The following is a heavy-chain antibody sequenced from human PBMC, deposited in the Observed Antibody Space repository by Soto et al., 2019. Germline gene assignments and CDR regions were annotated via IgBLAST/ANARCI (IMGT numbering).Heavy chain of an antibody. D-gene: IGHD4-17*01. CDR3: ARAADYGGNPYYFDY. J-gene: IGHJ4*02. V-gene: IGHV4-59*01. CDR2: IYYSGST. CDR1: GGSISSYC. Sequence: SETLSLTCTVAGGSISSYCSSWIRQPPGKGLEWIGYIYYSGSTNYNPSLKSRVTISVDTSKNQFSLKLSSVTAADTAVYYCARAADYGGNPYYFDYWGQGTLVTVSS.